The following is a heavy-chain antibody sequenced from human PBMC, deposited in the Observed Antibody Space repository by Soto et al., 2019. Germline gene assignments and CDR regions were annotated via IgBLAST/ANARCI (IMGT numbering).Heavy chain of an antibody. D-gene: IGHD3-22*01. CDR2: IYYSGST. Sequence: SETLSLTCTVSGGSISSYYWSWIRQPPEKGLEWIGYIYYSGSTNYNPSLKSRVTISVDTSKNQFSLKLSSVTAADTAVYYCARGRLGGYYYFDYWGQGTLVTVSS. CDR3: ARGRLGGYYYFDY. CDR1: GGSISSYY. J-gene: IGHJ4*02. V-gene: IGHV4-59*01.